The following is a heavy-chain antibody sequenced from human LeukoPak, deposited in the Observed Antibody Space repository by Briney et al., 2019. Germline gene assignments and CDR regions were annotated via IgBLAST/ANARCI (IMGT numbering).Heavy chain of an antibody. CDR2: INPSGGST. V-gene: IGHV1-46*01. Sequence: ASVKVSCKASGYTFTSYYMHWVRQAPGQGLEWMGIINPSGGSTSYAQKFQGRVTMTRDTSTSTVYMELSSLRSEDMAVYYCARDQEGQLQIMPYRYYYYYGMDVWGQGTTVTVSS. CDR1: GYTFTSYY. CDR3: ARDQEGQLQIMPYRYYYYYGMDV. D-gene: IGHD2-2*01. J-gene: IGHJ6*02.